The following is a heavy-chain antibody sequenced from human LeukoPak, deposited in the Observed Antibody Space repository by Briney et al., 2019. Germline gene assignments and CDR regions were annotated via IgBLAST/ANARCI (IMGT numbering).Heavy chain of an antibody. Sequence: SETLSLTCAVYGGSFSGYYWSWIRQPPGKGLEWIGEINHSGSTNYNPSLKSRVTISVDTSKNQFSLKLSSVTAADTAVYYCARGRVARLPYYYYYGMVVWGQGTTVTVSS. CDR3: ARGRVARLPYYYYYGMVV. J-gene: IGHJ6*02. CDR2: INHSGST. V-gene: IGHV4-34*01. D-gene: IGHD2-15*01. CDR1: GGSFSGYY.